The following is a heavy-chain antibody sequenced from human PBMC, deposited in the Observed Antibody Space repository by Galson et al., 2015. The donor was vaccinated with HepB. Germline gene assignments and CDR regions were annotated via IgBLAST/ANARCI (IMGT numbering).Heavy chain of an antibody. J-gene: IGHJ6*02. V-gene: IGHV3-30*02. D-gene: IGHD6-25*01. CDR1: GFTFSSYG. Sequence: SLRLSCAASGFTFSSYGMHWVRQAPGKGLEWVAFIRYDGSNKYYADSVKGRFTISRDNSKNTLYLQMNSLRGEDTAVYYCAKDRSGYYYYGMDVWGQGTTVTVSS. CDR3: AKDRSGYYYYGMDV. CDR2: IRYDGSNK.